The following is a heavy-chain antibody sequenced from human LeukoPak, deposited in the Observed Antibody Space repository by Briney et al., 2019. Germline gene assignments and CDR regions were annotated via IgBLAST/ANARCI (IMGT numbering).Heavy chain of an antibody. CDR1: GFTFSSYS. Sequence: PGGSLRLSCAASGFTFSSYSMNWVRQAPGKGLEWVSSISSSSSYIYYADSVKGRFTISRDNAKNSLYLQMNSLRAEDTAVYYCARGPSIAARGRWFDPWGQGTLVTVSS. J-gene: IGHJ5*02. CDR2: ISSSSSYI. D-gene: IGHD6-6*01. V-gene: IGHV3-21*01. CDR3: ARGPSIAARGRWFDP.